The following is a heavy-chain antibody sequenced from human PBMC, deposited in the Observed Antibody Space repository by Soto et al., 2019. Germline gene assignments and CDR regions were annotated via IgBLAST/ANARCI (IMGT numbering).Heavy chain of an antibody. CDR2: MYHSGIT. CDR1: GYSIRSGYF. V-gene: IGHV4-38-2*01. CDR3: ARSMYSTSAQLYYGMDV. J-gene: IGHJ6*02. Sequence: KTSETLSLTCAASGYSIRSGYFWGWIRQPPGKGLEWIGSMYHSGITYYNLSLKSRVTISVDTSKNQLSLKLSSATAADTAVYYCARSMYSTSAQLYYGMDVWGQGTTVTVSS. D-gene: IGHD6-6*01.